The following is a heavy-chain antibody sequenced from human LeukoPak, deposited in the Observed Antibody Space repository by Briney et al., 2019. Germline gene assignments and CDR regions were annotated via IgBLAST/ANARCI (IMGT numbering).Heavy chain of an antibody. Sequence: PGGSLRLSCAASGFIFTNHWMSWVRQAPGKGLEWVANIKQDGSERNYVDSVKGRFTISRDNAKNSVYLQMNSLRAEDTAVYYCARGAPLGYWGQGTLVTVSS. CDR3: ARGAPLGY. CDR2: IKQDGSER. V-gene: IGHV3-7*04. CDR1: GFIFTNHW. D-gene: IGHD6-6*01. J-gene: IGHJ4*02.